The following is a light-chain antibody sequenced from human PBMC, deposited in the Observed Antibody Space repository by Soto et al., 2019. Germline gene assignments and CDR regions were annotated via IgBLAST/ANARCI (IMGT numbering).Light chain of an antibody. J-gene: IGKJ1*01. CDR2: GAS. V-gene: IGKV3-20*01. Sequence: EIVLTQSPGTLSLSPGERATLSCRASQSISSSYLAWYQQRPGQAPRLLIYGASSLATGITDMFSSSGCGTDFTLTISRLEPEDFAGYFCQQYGSSPRKFGQGTKFEVK. CDR1: QSISSSY. CDR3: QQYGSSPRK.